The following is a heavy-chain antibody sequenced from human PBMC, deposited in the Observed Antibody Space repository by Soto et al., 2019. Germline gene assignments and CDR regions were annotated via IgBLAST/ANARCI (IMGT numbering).Heavy chain of an antibody. CDR2: IWYDGSNK. J-gene: IGHJ4*02. CDR3: ARDRRFSEWLDY. Sequence: QMHLVESGGGVVQPGRSLTLSCVASGFTFTSYGIHWVRQAPGKGLEWVAVIWYDGSNKYYGDSVKGRFSISRDNSKNTVYLQMNSLRAEDTAVYYCARDRRFSEWLDYGGQGTLVSVSS. D-gene: IGHD3-3*01. CDR1: GFTFTSYG. V-gene: IGHV3-33*01.